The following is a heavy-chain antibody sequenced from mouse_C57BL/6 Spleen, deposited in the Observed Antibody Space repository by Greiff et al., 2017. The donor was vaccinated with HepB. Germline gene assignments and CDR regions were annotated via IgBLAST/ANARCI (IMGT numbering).Heavy chain of an antibody. CDR3: ARRTGKGDYYAMDY. V-gene: IGHV5-12*01. CDR1: GFTFSDYY. J-gene: IGHJ4*01. D-gene: IGHD4-1*01. CDR2: ISNGGGST. Sequence: DVKLVESGGGLVQPGGSLKLSCAASGFTFSDYYMYWVRQTPEKRLEWVAYISNGGGSTYYPDTVKGRFTISRDNAKNTLYLQMSRLKSEDTAMYYCARRTGKGDYYAMDYWGQGTSVTVSS.